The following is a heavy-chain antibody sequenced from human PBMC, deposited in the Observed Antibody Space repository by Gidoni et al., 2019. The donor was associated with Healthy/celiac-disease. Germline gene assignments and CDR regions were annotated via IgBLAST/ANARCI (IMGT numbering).Heavy chain of an antibody. D-gene: IGHD3-10*01. J-gene: IGHJ4*02. CDR2: SSSSNSTI. Sequence: EVQLVDSGGGVVQPGGSLRLSCAAAGFPFSSYSMNCVRQAPGKGLGVVSYSSSSNSTIYDEGSVKGRITISRDNAKNSLYLQRNSLRAEDTSVYYCARDLWCGELPLDYWGQGTLVTVSS. V-gene: IGHV3-48*01. CDR1: GFPFSSYS. CDR3: ARDLWCGELPLDY.